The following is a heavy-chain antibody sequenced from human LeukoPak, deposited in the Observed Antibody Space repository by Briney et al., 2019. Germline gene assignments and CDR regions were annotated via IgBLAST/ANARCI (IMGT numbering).Heavy chain of an antibody. CDR2: IRYDGSNK. D-gene: IGHD5-18*01. V-gene: IGHV3-30*02. CDR3: AKAGGYSYGSGGRCYFDY. J-gene: IGHJ4*02. Sequence: GGSLRLSCATSGFTFSSYGMHWVRQAPGKGLEWVAFIRYDGSNKYYADSVKGRFTISRDNSKNTLYLQMNSLRAEDTAVYYCAKAGGYSYGSGGRCYFDYWGQGTLVTVSS. CDR1: GFTFSSYG.